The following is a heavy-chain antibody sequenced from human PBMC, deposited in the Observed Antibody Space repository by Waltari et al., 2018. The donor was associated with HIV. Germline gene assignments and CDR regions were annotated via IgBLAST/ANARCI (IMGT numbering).Heavy chain of an antibody. D-gene: IGHD1-26*01. Sequence: QVQLVQSGAEVKKPGASVKVSCKATGYTFTGHSMRWVSQSPRQGLEWMGRINPNSGGTNYAQKFQGRVTMTRDTSISTAYMELSRLRSDDTAVYYCARGYYSGSYGLHWYFDLWGRGTLVTVSS. CDR1: GYTFTGHS. CDR3: ARGYYSGSYGLHWYFDL. V-gene: IGHV1-2*06. J-gene: IGHJ2*01. CDR2: INPNSGGT.